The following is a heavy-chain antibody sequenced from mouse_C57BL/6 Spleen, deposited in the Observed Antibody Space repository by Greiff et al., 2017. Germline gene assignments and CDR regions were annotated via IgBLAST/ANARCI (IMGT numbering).Heavy chain of an antibody. V-gene: IGHV1-54*01. Sequence: VQLQQSGAELVRPGTSVKVSCKASGYAFTNYLIEWVKQRPGQGLEWIGVINPGSGGTNYNEKFKGKGTLTADKSSSTAYMQLSSLTSEDSAVYCCARVNGNYEWFAYWGQGTLVTVSA. CDR1: GYAFTNYL. J-gene: IGHJ3*01. CDR3: ARVNGNYEWFAY. D-gene: IGHD2-1*01. CDR2: INPGSGGT.